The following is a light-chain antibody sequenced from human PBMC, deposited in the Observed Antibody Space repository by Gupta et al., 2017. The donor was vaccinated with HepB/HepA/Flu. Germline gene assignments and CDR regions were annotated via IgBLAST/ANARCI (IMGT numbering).Light chain of an antibody. CDR1: KLGHKY. V-gene: IGLV3-1*01. CDR3: QAWDSSTVV. CDR2: QGT. Sequence: SYELTQPPSVSVSPGQTASITCSGDKLGHKYVCWYQQKPGQSPVLVIYQGTKRPSGIPERFSGSNPGNTATLTISGTQAMDEADYYCQAWDSSTVVFGGGTKLTVL. J-gene: IGLJ2*01.